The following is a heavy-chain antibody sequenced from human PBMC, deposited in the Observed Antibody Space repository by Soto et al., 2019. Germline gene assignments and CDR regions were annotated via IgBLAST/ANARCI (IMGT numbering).Heavy chain of an antibody. J-gene: IGHJ6*01. D-gene: IGHD3-3*01. Sequence: ASVKVSCKASGYTFTSYDINWVRQATGQGREWMRWMNPNSGNTGYAQKFQGRVTMTRNTSISTAYMELSSLRSEDTAVYYCARGKDDFWSGYGSYYYYGMDVLGQGTTVNLSS. V-gene: IGHV1-8*01. CDR3: ARGKDDFWSGYGSYYYYGMDV. CDR1: GYTFTSYD. CDR2: MNPNSGNT.